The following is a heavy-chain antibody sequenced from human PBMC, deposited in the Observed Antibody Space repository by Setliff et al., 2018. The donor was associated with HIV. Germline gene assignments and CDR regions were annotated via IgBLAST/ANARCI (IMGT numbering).Heavy chain of an antibody. V-gene: IGHV4-39*07. CDR3: ARGDGTKYYYYYYMDV. CDR2: IYYSGTT. D-gene: IGHD1-7*01. Sequence: PSETLSLTCTVSGGSISRDSFYWGWFRQPPGEGLEWIGSIYYSGTTYYAPSLETRLTISVDTSTNQFSLKLTSVTAADTAVYYCARGDGTKYYYYYYMDVWGKGTTVTVSS. J-gene: IGHJ6*03. CDR1: GGSISRDSFY.